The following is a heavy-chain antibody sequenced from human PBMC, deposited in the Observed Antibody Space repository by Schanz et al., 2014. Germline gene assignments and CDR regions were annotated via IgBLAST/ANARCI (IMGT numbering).Heavy chain of an antibody. Sequence: QGQLVQSGAEVKKPGASVKVSCKASGYTFTSYGITWVRQAPGQGLEWMGWMNPTTGNRGYAQNFQGRVTMTRDTSTSTVYMELSSLRSEDTAVYYCARALKGKVAIVGVIAAQNYYYMDVWGKGTTVTVSS. CDR2: MNPTTGNR. CDR1: GYTFTSYG. D-gene: IGHD2-21*01. CDR3: ARALKGKVAIVGVIAAQNYYYMDV. V-gene: IGHV1-8*01. J-gene: IGHJ6*03.